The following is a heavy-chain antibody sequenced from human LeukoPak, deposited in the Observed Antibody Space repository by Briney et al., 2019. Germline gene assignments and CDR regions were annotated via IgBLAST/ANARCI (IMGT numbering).Heavy chain of an antibody. CDR2: IKSDGSST. D-gene: IGHD5-12*01. CDR3: ARDRGYTQDY. J-gene: IGHJ4*02. CDR1: GFTFNTYW. Sequence: QPGASLRLSCAASGFTFNTYWMHWVRRAPGKGLVWVSHIKSDGSSTSYADSVKGRFTISRDNAKNTLYLQMNSLRAEDTAVYYCARDRGYTQDYWGQGTLVTVSS. V-gene: IGHV3-74*01.